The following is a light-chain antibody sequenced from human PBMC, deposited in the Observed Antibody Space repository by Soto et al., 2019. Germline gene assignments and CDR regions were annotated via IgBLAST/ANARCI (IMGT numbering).Light chain of an antibody. J-gene: IGLJ2*01. CDR3: QVWGSSDLGVV. CDR2: DDN. Sequence: SYELTQPPSVSVAPGQTARITCGGNNIGSKSVHWYQQKPGQAPVLVVFDDNDRPSGIPARFSGSNSGNTATLTISRVEAGDEADYYCQVWGSSDLGVVFGGGTKLTLL. CDR1: NIGSKS. V-gene: IGLV3-21*02.